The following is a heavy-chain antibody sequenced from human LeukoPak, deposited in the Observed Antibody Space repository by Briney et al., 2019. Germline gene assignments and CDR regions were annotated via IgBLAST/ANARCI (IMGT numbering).Heavy chain of an antibody. D-gene: IGHD3-10*01. Sequence: ASVKVSCKASGYTLSGTGWYLYWLRQAPGQGLECMGWIHPNNGDTAYAQKFEGRVAMTRDTSISTAYMELRRLRPDDTAVYFCARDGPAQMVDLDYWGQGTLVIVSS. CDR2: IHPNNGDT. V-gene: IGHV1-2*02. J-gene: IGHJ4*02. CDR1: GYTLSGTGWY. CDR3: ARDGPAQMVDLDY.